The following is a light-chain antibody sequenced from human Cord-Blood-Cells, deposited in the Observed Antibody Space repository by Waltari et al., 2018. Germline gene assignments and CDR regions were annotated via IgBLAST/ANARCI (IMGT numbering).Light chain of an antibody. Sequence: QSALTQPPSASGSPGQSVTIPCTGTSSDVGGYNYVPWYQPHPGKPPKLMIYEGRKRPSGVPDRFSGSKSGNTASLTVSGLQAEDEADYYCSSYAGSNNLVFGGGTKLTVL. CDR1: SSDVGGYNY. J-gene: IGLJ2*01. CDR2: EGR. CDR3: SSYAGSNNLV. V-gene: IGLV2-8*01.